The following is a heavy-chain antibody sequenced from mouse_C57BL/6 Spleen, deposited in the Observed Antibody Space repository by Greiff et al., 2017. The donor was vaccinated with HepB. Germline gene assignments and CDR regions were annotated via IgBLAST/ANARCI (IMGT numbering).Heavy chain of an antibody. CDR1: GYSITSGYY. Sequence: VQLKESGPGLVKPSQSLSLTCSVTGYSITSGYYWNWIRQFPGNKLEWMGYISYDGSNNYNPLLKNRITITRDKSKNQFFLKLNSVTTEDTATYYCARNDYGSSYYFDYWGQGTTLTVSS. CDR2: ISYDGSN. CDR3: ARNDYGSSYYFDY. J-gene: IGHJ2*01. D-gene: IGHD1-1*01. V-gene: IGHV3-6*01.